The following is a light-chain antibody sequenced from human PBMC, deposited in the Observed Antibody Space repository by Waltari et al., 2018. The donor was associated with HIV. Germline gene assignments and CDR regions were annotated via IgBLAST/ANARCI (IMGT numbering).Light chain of an antibody. CDR2: LAS. Sequence: DIRMTQSPSTLSAFIGDRVTTSCRASQNIGNFLAWYQQKPGKAPKLLISLASSRERGVPIRFSGSGSGSDFSLTISGLQYEDFATYYCQQFETYYIFGQGTRLE. J-gene: IGKJ2*01. CDR1: QNIGNF. CDR3: QQFETYYI. V-gene: IGKV1-5*03.